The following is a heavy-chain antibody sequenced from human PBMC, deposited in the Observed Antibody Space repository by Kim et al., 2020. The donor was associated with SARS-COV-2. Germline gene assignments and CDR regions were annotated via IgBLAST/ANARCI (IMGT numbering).Heavy chain of an antibody. Sequence: GGSLRLSCAASGFTFSNYSMNWVRQAPGKGLEWVSSISSGSSYIYYADSVKGRFTISRDNAKNSLYLQMNSLRAEDTAVYYCAIDGSNGVGVDYCGQGTLGTVSS. V-gene: IGHV3-21*01. CDR2: ISSGSSYI. CDR1: GFTFSNYS. CDR3: AIDGSNGVGVDY. J-gene: IGHJ4*02. D-gene: IGHD2-8*01.